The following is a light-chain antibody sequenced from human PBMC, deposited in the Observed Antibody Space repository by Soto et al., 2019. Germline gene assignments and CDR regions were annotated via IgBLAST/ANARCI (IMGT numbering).Light chain of an antibody. CDR3: QQYIRWPLT. CDR2: GAS. V-gene: IGKV3-15*01. CDR1: QSVSSN. J-gene: IGKJ5*01. Sequence: EIVRTKSTDTLSLSHGQRATLSCRASQSVSSNLAWYQQKPGQAPSLLIYGASTRATGTPARFSGSGSGTEFTLTISSLQSEDFAVYYCQQYIRWPLTFGGGARLEI.